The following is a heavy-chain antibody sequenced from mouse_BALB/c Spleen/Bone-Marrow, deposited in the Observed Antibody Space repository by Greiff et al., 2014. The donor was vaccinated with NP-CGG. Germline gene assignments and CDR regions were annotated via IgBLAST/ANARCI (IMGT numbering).Heavy chain of an antibody. Sequence: QVQLQQPGAELARPGASVKLSCKASGYTFTSYWMKWVKQRPGQGLEWIGMIDPSDSETHYNQMFKDKATLTADKSSSTAYMQISRLTSEYAAVYYCTRKKCKLGYWFAYWGQGTLVTVSA. CDR2: IDPSDSET. CDR3: TRKKCKLGYWFAY. V-gene: IGHV1-61*01. CDR1: GYTFTSYW. J-gene: IGHJ3*01. D-gene: IGHD1-2*01.